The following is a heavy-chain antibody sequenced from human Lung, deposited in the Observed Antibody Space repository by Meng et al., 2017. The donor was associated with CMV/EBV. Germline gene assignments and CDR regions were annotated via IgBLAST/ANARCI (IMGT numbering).Heavy chain of an antibody. CDR3: ARGYCSGGSCPVFDP. CDR1: GYTFTSYD. V-gene: IGHV1-8*01. J-gene: IGHJ5*02. CDR2: MNPNSGNT. Sequence: AEVKKPGASVKVSCQDSGYTFTSYDINWVRQATGQGLEWMGWMNPNSGNTGYAQKFQGRVTMTRNTSISTAYMELSSLRSEDTAVYYCARGYCSGGSCPVFDPWGQGTLVTVSS. D-gene: IGHD2-15*01.